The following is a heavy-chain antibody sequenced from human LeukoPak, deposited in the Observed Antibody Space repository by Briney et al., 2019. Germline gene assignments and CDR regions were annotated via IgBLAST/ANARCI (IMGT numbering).Heavy chain of an antibody. CDR1: GFTFSNYA. D-gene: IGHD2-21*01. Sequence: GGSLRLSCAASGFTFSNYAMSWVLQAPGKGLEWVSGITSSGGSTYYADSVRGRFTISRDNSMITLYLQMNSLRIEDTAVYYCARDRDPYYFDFWGQGTLVTVSS. CDR2: ITSSGGST. CDR3: ARDRDPYYFDF. J-gene: IGHJ4*02. V-gene: IGHV3-23*01.